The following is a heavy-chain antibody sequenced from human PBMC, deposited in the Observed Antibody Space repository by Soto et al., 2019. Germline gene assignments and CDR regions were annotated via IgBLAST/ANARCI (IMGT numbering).Heavy chain of an antibody. D-gene: IGHD4-17*01. CDR1: GCTFSTYA. V-gene: IGHV3-74*01. Sequence: GGSLRLSCTASGCTFSTYAMTWVRQAPGKGLESVSRINSDGGSTSYADSVEGRFIISRDNAKNTLYLQMNSLRAEDTAVYYCARGLTTVTREDPYYFDYWGQGTLVTVS. CDR2: INSDGGST. CDR3: ARGLTTVTREDPYYFDY. J-gene: IGHJ4*02.